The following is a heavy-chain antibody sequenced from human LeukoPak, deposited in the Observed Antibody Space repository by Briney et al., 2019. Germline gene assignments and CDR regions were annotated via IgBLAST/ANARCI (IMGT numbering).Heavy chain of an antibody. J-gene: IGHJ3*01. CDR1: GFTLSIYA. CDR2: IGGSPIDI. CDR3: VKDRINAIARYGSFDL. D-gene: IGHD5-24*01. V-gene: IGHV3-23*01. Sequence: GGSLRLSCAASGFTLSIYAMSWVRQAPGKGLEGVSTIGGSPIDIYNTESVKGRFTISRDDSKSTLFLQMNSLRADDTAVYYCVKDRINAIARYGSFDLWGQGTMVTVSP.